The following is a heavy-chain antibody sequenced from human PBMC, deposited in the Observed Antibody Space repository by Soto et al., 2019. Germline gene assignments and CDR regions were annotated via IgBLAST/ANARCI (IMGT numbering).Heavy chain of an antibody. J-gene: IGHJ6*02. CDR2: IYYSGST. D-gene: IGHD2-8*01. V-gene: IGHV4-59*01. Sequence: SETLSLTCTVSGGSISSYYWSWIRQPPGKGLEWIGYIYYSGSTNYNPSLKSRVTISVDTSKNQFSLKLSSVTAADTAVYYCARVAGRDAIPDRYGMDVWGQGTTVTVSS. CDR1: GGSISSYY. CDR3: ARVAGRDAIPDRYGMDV.